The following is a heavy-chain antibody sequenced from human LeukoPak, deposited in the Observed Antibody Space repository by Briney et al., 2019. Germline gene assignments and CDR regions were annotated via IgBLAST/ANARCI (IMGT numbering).Heavy chain of an antibody. CDR2: IYYSGNT. J-gene: IGHJ3*01. CDR1: GGSISSYY. Sequence: SEALSLTCTVSGGSISSYYWSWIRQPPGKGLEWIGYIYYSGNTYYNPSLKSRVTISVDTSKNQFSLKVNSVTAADTAVYYCARAKPLDPFDFWGQGTLVTVSS. V-gene: IGHV4-59*13. CDR3: ARAKPLDPFDF.